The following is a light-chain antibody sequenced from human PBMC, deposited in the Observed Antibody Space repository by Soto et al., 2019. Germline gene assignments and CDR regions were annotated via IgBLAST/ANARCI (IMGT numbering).Light chain of an antibody. CDR3: QQYGRSPWT. CDR1: QSVSSSF. Sequence: EIVLTQSPGTLSLSPGERATLSCRASQSVSSSFLAWYQQKPGQAPRLLIYGASSRATGIPDRFSGSGSGADFTLTISGLEPEDFAVYFCQQYGRSPWTFGQGTKVEI. CDR2: GAS. V-gene: IGKV3-20*01. J-gene: IGKJ1*01.